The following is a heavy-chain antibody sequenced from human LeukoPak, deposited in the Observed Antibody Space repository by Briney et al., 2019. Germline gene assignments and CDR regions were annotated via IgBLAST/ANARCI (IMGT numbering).Heavy chain of an antibody. D-gene: IGHD3-22*01. CDR2: IFYTGST. CDR3: ARVLGILHPMTVVWNWFDP. Sequence: PSETLSLTCTVSSGSISTSNYYWGWVPQPPGKALEWIGNIFYTGSTYYNPSLKSRVTISVDTSKNQFSLKMTSVTAADTAVYYCARVLGILHPMTVVWNWFDPWGQGTLVTVSS. J-gene: IGHJ5*02. CDR1: SGSISTSNYY. V-gene: IGHV4-39*07.